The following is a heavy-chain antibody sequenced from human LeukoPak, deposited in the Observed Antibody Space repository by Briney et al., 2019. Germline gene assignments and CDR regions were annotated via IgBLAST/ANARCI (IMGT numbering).Heavy chain of an antibody. CDR2: IYSSGST. CDR3: AREATAAASLDYFDY. CDR1: GGSINTYY. Sequence: SHTLFITCTLSGGSINTYYWSWIRKPAGKGLKWIRRIYSSGSTNYNPSLKSRVTMSVDTSKNQFSLKLSSVTTADTAVYYCAREATAAASLDYFDYWGQGTMVTVCS. J-gene: IGHJ4*02. V-gene: IGHV4-4*07. D-gene: IGHD6-13*01.